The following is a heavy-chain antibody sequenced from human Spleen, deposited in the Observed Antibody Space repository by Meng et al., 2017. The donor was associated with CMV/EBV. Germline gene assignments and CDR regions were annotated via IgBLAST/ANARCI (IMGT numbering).Heavy chain of an antibody. CDR3: ARSYYYDSSGYYSPFAY. D-gene: IGHD3-22*01. V-gene: IGHV1-2*02. CDR2: INPNSGDT. Sequence: CPLPGYYIPWVRQAPGQGLEWMGWINPNSGDTNYAQKFQGRVTMTRDTSISTAYMELTRLRSDDTAVYYCARSYYYDSSGYYSPFAYWGQGTLVTVSS. CDR1: CPLPGYY. J-gene: IGHJ4*02.